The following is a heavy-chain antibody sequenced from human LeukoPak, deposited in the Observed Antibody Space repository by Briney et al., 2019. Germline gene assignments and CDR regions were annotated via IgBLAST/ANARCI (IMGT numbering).Heavy chain of an antibody. J-gene: IGHJ5*02. D-gene: IGHD2-21*02. CDR1: GFTFSSYA. CDR3: ARDREFVVVTAIGS. Sequence: PGGSLTLSCAASGFTFSSYAMHWVRQATGKGLEWVAVTTYDGSNKYYADAVKGRFTISRDNSKNTLYLQMNSLRAEDTAVYYCARDREFVVVTAIGSWGQGTLVTVSS. V-gene: IGHV3-30-3*01. CDR2: TTYDGSNK.